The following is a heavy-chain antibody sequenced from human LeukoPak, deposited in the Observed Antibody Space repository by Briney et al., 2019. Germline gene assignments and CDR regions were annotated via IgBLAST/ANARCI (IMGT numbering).Heavy chain of an antibody. CDR2: IYTSGST. Sequence: PSETLSLTCTVSGGSISSYYWSWIRQPAGKGLEWIGRIYTSGSTNYNPSLKSRVTMSVDTSKNQFSLKLSSVTAADTAVYYCAREGASNYYGSGSYYLDYWGQGTLVTVSS. CDR1: GGSISSYY. J-gene: IGHJ4*02. V-gene: IGHV4-4*07. D-gene: IGHD3-10*01. CDR3: AREGASNYYGSGSYYLDY.